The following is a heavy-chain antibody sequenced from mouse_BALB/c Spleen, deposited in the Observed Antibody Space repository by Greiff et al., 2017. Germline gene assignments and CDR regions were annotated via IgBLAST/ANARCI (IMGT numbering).Heavy chain of an antibody. CDR1: GFTFNTNA. Sequence: TGGGLVQPKGSLKLSCAASGFTFNTNAMNWVRQAPGKGLEWVARIRSKSNNYATYYADSVKDRFTISRDDSQSMLYLQMNNLKTEDTAMYYCVRMTPYAMDYWGQGTSVTVSS. CDR3: VRMTPYAMDY. J-gene: IGHJ4*01. V-gene: IGHV10S3*01. CDR2: IRSKSNNYAT.